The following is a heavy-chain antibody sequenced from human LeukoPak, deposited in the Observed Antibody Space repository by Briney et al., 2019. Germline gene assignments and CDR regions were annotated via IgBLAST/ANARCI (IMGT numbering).Heavy chain of an antibody. V-gene: IGHV3-30*04. CDR2: ISYDGSNK. Sequence: PGGSLRLSCAASGFTFSSYAMHWVRQAPGKGLEWVAVISYDGSNKYYADSVKGRFTISRDNSKNTLYLQMNSLRAEDTAVYYCARPLVAGTIYYYYYMDVWGKGITVTVSS. D-gene: IGHD6-19*01. J-gene: IGHJ6*03. CDR3: ARPLVAGTIYYYYYMDV. CDR1: GFTFSSYA.